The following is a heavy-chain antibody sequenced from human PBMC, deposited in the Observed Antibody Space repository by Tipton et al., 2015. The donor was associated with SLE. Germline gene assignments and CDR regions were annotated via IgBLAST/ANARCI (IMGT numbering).Heavy chain of an antibody. CDR1: GYTFTSYG. CDR3: ARAVAVAGMDYYYGMDV. J-gene: IGHJ6*02. CDR2: ISAYNGNT. D-gene: IGHD6-19*01. V-gene: IGHV1-18*01. Sequence: QVQLVQSGPEVKKPGASVKVSCKASGYTFTSYGISWVRQAPGQGLEWMGWISAYNGNTNYAQKLQGRVTMTTDTSTSTAYMELRSLRSDDTAVYYCARAVAVAGMDYYYGMDVWGQGTTVTVSS.